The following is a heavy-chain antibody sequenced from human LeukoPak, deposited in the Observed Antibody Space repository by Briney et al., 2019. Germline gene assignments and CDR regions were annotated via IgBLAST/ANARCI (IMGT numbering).Heavy chain of an antibody. J-gene: IGHJ4*02. CDR2: ISSSISTI. CDR1: GFTFSSYR. Sequence: GGSLRLSCAASGFTFSSYRMSWVRHAPGKGLEWVSYISSSISTIYYADSVKGRFTISRDNAKNSLYLQMNSLRAEDTAVYYCATPPWYSSGWYPSDYWGQGTLVTVSS. D-gene: IGHD6-19*01. CDR3: ATPPWYSSGWYPSDY. V-gene: IGHV3-48*01.